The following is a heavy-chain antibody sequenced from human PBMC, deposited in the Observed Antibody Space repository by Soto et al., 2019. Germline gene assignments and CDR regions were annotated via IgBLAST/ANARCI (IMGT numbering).Heavy chain of an antibody. Sequence: EVQLLDSGGDWVQPGGSLRLSCAASGFSFSSHVMSWVRQAPGKGLEWVSSISGSGGGTYYADSVKGRFIISRDNSKNTLELQMNSLRVEDTAVYYCAKGWCDSWGQGTLVTVSS. CDR2: ISGSGGGT. CDR1: GFSFSSHV. CDR3: AKGWCDS. V-gene: IGHV3-23*01. J-gene: IGHJ5*01.